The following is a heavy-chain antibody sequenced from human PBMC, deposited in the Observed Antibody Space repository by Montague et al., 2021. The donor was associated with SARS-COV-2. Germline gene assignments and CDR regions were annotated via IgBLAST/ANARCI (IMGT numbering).Heavy chain of an antibody. D-gene: IGHD6-19*01. CDR1: GGSISSYY. CDR2: IYYSGST. V-gene: IGHV4-59*01. CDR3: VRAGWAVAGTYYYYGMDV. Sequence: SETLSLTCTVSGGSISSYYWSWIRQPPGKGLEWIGYIYYSGSTNYNPSLKSRVTISVDTSKNQFSLKLSSVTAADTAVYYCVRAGWAVAGTYYYYGMDVWGQGTTVTVSS. J-gene: IGHJ6*02.